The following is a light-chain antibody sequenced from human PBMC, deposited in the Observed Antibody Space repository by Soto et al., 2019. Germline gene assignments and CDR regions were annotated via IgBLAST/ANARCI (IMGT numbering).Light chain of an antibody. Sequence: QSVLTQPPSVSAAPGQKVTISCTGTSSDIGHYDYVSWYQQHPGKAPKLMIYHVTYRPLGVSNRYSGSKSGNSASLTISGLQADDEADYYCCSLTTSHTYVFGSGTKVTVL. J-gene: IGLJ1*01. CDR1: SSDIGHYDY. V-gene: IGLV2-14*03. CDR3: CSLTTSHTYV. CDR2: HVT.